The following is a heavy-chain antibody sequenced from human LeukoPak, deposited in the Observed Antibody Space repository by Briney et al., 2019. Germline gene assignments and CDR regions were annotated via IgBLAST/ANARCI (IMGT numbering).Heavy chain of an antibody. D-gene: IGHD3-22*01. V-gene: IGHV3-74*01. CDR2: ISSDGTSA. Sequence: GGSLRLSCGASGFTFSSHRMHWVRQAPGEAPAWVARISSDGTSAVYADSVRGRFTVSRDNAKSTMFLQMNSLRAEDTAVYYCVRLTFYEGRGHYPDHWGQGTLVTVSS. J-gene: IGHJ4*02. CDR1: GFTFSSHR. CDR3: VRLTFYEGRGHYPDH.